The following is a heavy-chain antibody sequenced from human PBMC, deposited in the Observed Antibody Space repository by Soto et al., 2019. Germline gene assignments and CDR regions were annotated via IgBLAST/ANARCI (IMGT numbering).Heavy chain of an antibody. CDR2: ISGSGGST. CDR1: GFTFSSYA. D-gene: IGHD5-12*01. J-gene: IGHJ4*02. CDR3: AKVRIGEMATSLLAPNFDY. Sequence: GGSLRLSCAASGFTFSSYAMSWVRQAPGKGLEWVSAISGSGGSTYYADSVKGRFTISRDNSKNTLYLQMNSLRAEDTAVYYCAKVRIGEMATSLLAPNFDYWGRGTLVTVSS. V-gene: IGHV3-23*01.